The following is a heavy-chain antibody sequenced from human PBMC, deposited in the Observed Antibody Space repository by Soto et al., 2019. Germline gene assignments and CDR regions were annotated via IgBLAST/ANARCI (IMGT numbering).Heavy chain of an antibody. CDR3: AREGYYYDSSGGVNYYYGMDV. CDR1: GGTFSSYT. D-gene: IGHD3-22*01. CDR2: IIPILGIA. V-gene: IGHV1-69*08. Sequence: QVQLVQSGAEVKKPGSSVKVSCKASGGTFSSYTISWVRQAPGQGLEWMGRIIPILGIANYAQKFQGRGTITADKSTSTAYMELSSLRSEDTAVYYCAREGYYYDSSGGVNYYYGMDVWGQGTTVTVSS. J-gene: IGHJ6*02.